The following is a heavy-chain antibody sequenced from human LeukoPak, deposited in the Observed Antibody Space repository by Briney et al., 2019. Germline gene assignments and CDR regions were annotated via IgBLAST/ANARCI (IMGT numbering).Heavy chain of an antibody. J-gene: IGHJ4*02. Sequence: SETLSLTCTVSGGSISSSSYYWSWIRQPPGKGLEWIGYIYYSGSTNYNPSLKSRVTISVDTSKNQFSLKLSSVTAADTAVYYCARWSPAGDAIFDYWGQGTLVTVSS. V-gene: IGHV4-61*01. D-gene: IGHD2-2*01. CDR1: GGSISSSSYY. CDR2: IYYSGST. CDR3: ARWSPAGDAIFDY.